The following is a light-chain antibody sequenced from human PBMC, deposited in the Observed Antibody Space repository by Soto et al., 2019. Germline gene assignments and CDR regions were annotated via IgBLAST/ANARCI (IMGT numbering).Light chain of an antibody. V-gene: IGLV2-23*01. CDR3: CSYAGSSTR. Sequence: QSVLTQPASVSGSPGQSITISCTGTSSDVGSYNLVSWYQQHPGKAPKLMIYEGSKRPSGVSNRFSGSKSGNTASPTISGLQAEDEADYYCCSYAGSSTRFGGGTKLTVL. CDR1: SSDVGSYNL. J-gene: IGLJ2*01. CDR2: EGS.